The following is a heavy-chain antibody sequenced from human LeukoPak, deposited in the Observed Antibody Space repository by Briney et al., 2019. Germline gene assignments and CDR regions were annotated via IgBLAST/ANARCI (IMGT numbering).Heavy chain of an antibody. CDR3: GRDSPYSARGQPTDY. Sequence: PGGSLRLSCAASGFTFSSYGMHWVRQAPGKGLEWVAVISYDGSNKYYADSVKGRFTISRDNSKNTLYLQMNSLRAEDTAVYYCGRDSPYSARGQPTDYWGQGTLVTVSS. J-gene: IGHJ4*02. V-gene: IGHV3-30*03. D-gene: IGHD6-6*01. CDR2: ISYDGSNK. CDR1: GFTFSSYG.